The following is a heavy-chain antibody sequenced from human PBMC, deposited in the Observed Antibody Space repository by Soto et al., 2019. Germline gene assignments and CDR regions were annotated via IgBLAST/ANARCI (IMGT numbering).Heavy chain of an antibody. V-gene: IGHV5-51*01. CDR1: GYSFTSYW. CDR2: IYPGDSDT. D-gene: IGHD5-18*01. J-gene: IGHJ3*02. CDR3: AATSPSTWIQFPGSEGGAFDI. Sequence: GESLKISCKGSGYSFTSYWIGWVRQMPGKGLEWMGIIYPGDSDTRYSPSFQGQVTISADKSISTAYLQWSSLKASDTAMYYCAATSPSTWIQFPGSEGGAFDIWGQRTMVTVSS.